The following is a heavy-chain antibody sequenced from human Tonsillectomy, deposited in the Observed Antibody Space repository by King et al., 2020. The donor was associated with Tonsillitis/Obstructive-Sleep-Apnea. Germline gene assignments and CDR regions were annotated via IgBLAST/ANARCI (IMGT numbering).Heavy chain of an antibody. J-gene: IGHJ6*04. CDR1: IFTFSRYW. V-gene: IGHV3-7*04. D-gene: IGHD4-23*01. CDR3: ATGGNDV. Sequence: VQLVESGGGLVQPGGSLRLSCAASIFTFSRYWMSWVRQAPGKGLEWVANIKQEGSGIYYVDSVKGRFTISRANAKNSLYLQMNSLRAEDTAVYYCATGGNDVWGKGTTVTVSS. CDR2: IKQEGSGI.